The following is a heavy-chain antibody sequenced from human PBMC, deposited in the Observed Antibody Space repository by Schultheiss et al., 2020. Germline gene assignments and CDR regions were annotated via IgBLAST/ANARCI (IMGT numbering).Heavy chain of an antibody. CDR3: ARAHGFTSFPES. J-gene: IGHJ5*02. CDR1: GFTFSSYE. V-gene: IGHV3-21*01. Sequence: GGSLRLSCAASGFTFSSYEMNWVRQAPGKGLEWVSAISSSSSYIYYADSVKGRFTISRDNSKNTLYLQMNSLRAEDTAVYYCARAHGFTSFPESWGLGTQVTVYS. CDR2: ISSSSSYI. D-gene: IGHD6-25*01.